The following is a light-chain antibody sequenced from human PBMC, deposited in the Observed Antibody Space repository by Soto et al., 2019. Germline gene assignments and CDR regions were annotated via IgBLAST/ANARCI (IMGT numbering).Light chain of an antibody. CDR3: HVWDSSSGHYI. CDR2: DDS. CDR1: NIGRKS. V-gene: IGLV3-21*02. Sequence: SSELTQPPSVSVAPGQTARISCGGTNIGRKSVQWYQQKPGRAPVVVVYDDSDRPSGIPERFSGANSGDTATLTISRVEAGDEADYYCHVWDSSSGHYIFGTGTKLTVL. J-gene: IGLJ1*01.